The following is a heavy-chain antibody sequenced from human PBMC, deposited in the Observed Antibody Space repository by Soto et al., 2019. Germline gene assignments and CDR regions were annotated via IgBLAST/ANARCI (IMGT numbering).Heavy chain of an antibody. CDR2: ISYDGSNK. CDR3: AREYGDNFDY. CDR1: GFTFSSYA. D-gene: IGHD4-17*01. Sequence: ESVGGVVQPGRSLRLSCAASGFTFSSYAMHWVRQAPGKGLEWVAVISYDGSNKYYADSVKGRFTISRDNSKNTLYLQMNSLRAEDTAVYYCAREYGDNFDYWGQGTLVTVSS. J-gene: IGHJ4*02. V-gene: IGHV3-30-3*01.